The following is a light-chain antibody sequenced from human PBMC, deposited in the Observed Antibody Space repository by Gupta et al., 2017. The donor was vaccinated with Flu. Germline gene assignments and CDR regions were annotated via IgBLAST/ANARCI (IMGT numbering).Light chain of an antibody. Sequence: DAVMTQSPLSLPVTLGQPASISCMSSESLVYSDGDSYVSWFHQRPGQSPRRLIYKASNRDSGVPDRISGSGSGTDFTLTISRLEAEDVGVYYCMHSTRWPWTFGQGTEVEI. V-gene: IGKV2-30*01. CDR1: ESLVYSDGDSY. CDR2: KAS. CDR3: MHSTRWPWT. J-gene: IGKJ1*01.